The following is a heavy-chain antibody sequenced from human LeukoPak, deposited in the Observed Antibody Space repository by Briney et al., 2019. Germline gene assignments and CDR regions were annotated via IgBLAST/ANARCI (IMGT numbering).Heavy chain of an antibody. Sequence: GGSLRLSCAASGFTFDDNAMHWVRHAPGKGLEWVSGISSNSGNIGYADSVKGRFTISRDNAKNSLYLQMDSLRAEDTAVYYCARAFTYCSSTNCYGLVENYYYYGMDVWGQGTTVTVSS. J-gene: IGHJ6*02. CDR2: ISSNSGNI. CDR1: GFTFDDNA. CDR3: ARAFTYCSSTNCYGLVENYYYYGMDV. D-gene: IGHD2-2*01. V-gene: IGHV3-9*01.